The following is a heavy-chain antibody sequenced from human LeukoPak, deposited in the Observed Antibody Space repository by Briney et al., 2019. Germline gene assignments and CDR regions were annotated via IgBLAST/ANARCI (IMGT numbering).Heavy chain of an antibody. CDR1: NYSISSGYY. D-gene: IGHD6-19*01. Sequence: SETLSLTYTVSNYSISSGYYWGWIRQPPGKGLEWIGSIDHSGSTYYNPSLKSRVTISVDTSKNQFSLKLTSVTAADTAVYYCARGGGVRTGSGWRPGNWFDPWGQGTLVIVSS. V-gene: IGHV4-38-2*02. CDR2: IDHSGST. CDR3: ARGGGVRTGSGWRPGNWFDP. J-gene: IGHJ5*02.